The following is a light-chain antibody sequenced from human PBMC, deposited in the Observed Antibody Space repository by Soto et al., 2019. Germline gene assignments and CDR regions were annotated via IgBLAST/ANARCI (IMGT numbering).Light chain of an antibody. CDR1: QSISIH. J-gene: IGKJ5*01. CDR3: QQTYTTPEIT. V-gene: IGKV1-39*01. Sequence: DIQMTQSPSSLSASVGARVTITCRASQSISIHLNWYQQKPGKAPNLLIYGASSLKSGVPARFRGSGSGTDFTLTISSLQPEDFAIYYCQQTYTTPEITFGQGTRLEIK. CDR2: GAS.